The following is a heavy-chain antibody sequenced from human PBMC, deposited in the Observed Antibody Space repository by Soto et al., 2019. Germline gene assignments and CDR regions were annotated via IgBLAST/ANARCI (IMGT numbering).Heavy chain of an antibody. CDR2: IYYSGST. D-gene: IGHD3-3*01. CDR3: ASSDSRFLEWYKNGTGLYYYYGMDV. Sequence: SETLSLTCTVSGGSISSYYWSWIRQPPGKGLEWIGYIYYSGSTNYNPSLKSRVTISVDTSKNQFSLKLSSVTAADTAVYYCASSDSRFLEWYKNGTGLYYYYGMDVWGQGTTVTVSS. CDR1: GGSISSYY. V-gene: IGHV4-59*01. J-gene: IGHJ6*02.